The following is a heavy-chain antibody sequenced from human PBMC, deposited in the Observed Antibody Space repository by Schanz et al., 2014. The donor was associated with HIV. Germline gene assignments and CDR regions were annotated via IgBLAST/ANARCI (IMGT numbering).Heavy chain of an antibody. CDR1: GFTFSTND. V-gene: IGHV3-30*18. Sequence: QVQLVESGGGVVQPGRSLRLSCAASGFTFSTNDMHWVRQVPGKGLEWVAVISHNGNNDYYAESVKGRVTISRDNSKNTLYLQMINLKTEDTAVYYCAKAGLFFGQLWLGFFDYWGQGAQVTVSS. J-gene: IGHJ4*02. CDR2: ISHNGNND. CDR3: AKAGLFFGQLWLGFFDY. D-gene: IGHD5-18*01.